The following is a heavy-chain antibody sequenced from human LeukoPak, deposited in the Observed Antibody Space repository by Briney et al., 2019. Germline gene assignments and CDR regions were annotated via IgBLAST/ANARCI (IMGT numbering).Heavy chain of an antibody. CDR2: ISGHGGNT. J-gene: IGHJ3*02. CDR1: GFTFDDYA. D-gene: IGHD3-22*01. Sequence: PGGSLRLSCAASGFTFDDYAMHWVRQAPGKGLEWVSLISGHGGNTYYADSVKGRFTISGDNSRNSLYLQMNSLRTEDTALYYCAKDHRLIVVAYAFDIWGQGTMVTVSS. CDR3: AKDHRLIVVAYAFDI. V-gene: IGHV3-43*02.